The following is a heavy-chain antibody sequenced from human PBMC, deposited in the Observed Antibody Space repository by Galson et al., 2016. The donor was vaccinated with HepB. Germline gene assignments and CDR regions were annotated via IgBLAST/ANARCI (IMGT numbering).Heavy chain of an antibody. CDR2: MSASNVNT. Sequence: KVSCKASDYPYISYGINWVRQAPGQGLEWMGWMSASNVNTDYAQKFHGRVTMTTDTSTNTAYMELRSLRSDDTAMYYCARSSFGVSNPWGQGTLVTVSS. J-gene: IGHJ5*02. V-gene: IGHV1-18*01. CDR3: ARSSFGVSNP. CDR1: DYPYISYG. D-gene: IGHD3-3*01.